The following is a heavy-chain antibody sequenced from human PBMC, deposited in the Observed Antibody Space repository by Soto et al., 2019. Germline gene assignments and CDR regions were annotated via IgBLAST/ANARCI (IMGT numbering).Heavy chain of an antibody. D-gene: IGHD3-22*01. J-gene: IGHJ6*02. CDR2: ISYDGSNK. Sequence: GGSMRLSCAASGFTFSSYAMHWVRQAPGKGLEWVAVISYDGSNKYYADSVKGRFTISRDNSKNTLYLQMNSLRAEDTAVYYCARDRSYSYISGYYPDYYYYRKAVWSQGTTVTVS. CDR3: ARDRSYSYISGYYPDYYYYRKAV. CDR1: GFTFSSYA. V-gene: IGHV3-30-3*01.